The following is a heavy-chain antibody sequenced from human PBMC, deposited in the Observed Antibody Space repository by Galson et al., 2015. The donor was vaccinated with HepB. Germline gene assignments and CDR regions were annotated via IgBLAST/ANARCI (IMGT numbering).Heavy chain of an antibody. D-gene: IGHD2-15*01. CDR1: SSYG. CDR2: FYNSGNT. CDR3: ARGRVGRARYFDY. Sequence: SSYGMHWVRQAPGKGLEWIGNFYNSGNTYYNPALKSRLTISVDTSKNRFSLKLKSVTVADTAVYFCARGRVGRARYFDYWGQGTLVAVSS. V-gene: IGHV4-39*01. J-gene: IGHJ4*02.